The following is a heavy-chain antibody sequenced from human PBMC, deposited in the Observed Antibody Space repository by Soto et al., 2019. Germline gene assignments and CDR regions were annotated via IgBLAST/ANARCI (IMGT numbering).Heavy chain of an antibody. Sequence: EVQLLESGGALIQPGGSLRLSCAASGFSFSRFVMTWDRQAPGKGLEWVSSISGSGDTTYYAESVKGRFTISRDNSKNTLYLRVNSLRPDDTAMYYCAKGPWGAVTLFDNWGQGTLVTVSS. J-gene: IGHJ4*02. CDR1: GFSFSRFV. V-gene: IGHV3-23*01. CDR3: AKGPWGAVTLFDN. D-gene: IGHD4-17*01. CDR2: ISGSGDTT.